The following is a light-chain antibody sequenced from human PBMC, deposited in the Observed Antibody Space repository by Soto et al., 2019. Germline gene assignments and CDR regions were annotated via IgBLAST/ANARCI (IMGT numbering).Light chain of an antibody. CDR1: SSDVGSYNL. J-gene: IGLJ2*01. Sequence: SALTQPASVSGSPGQSITISCTGTSSDVGSYNLVSWYQQHPGKAPKLMIYEGTKRPSGVSNRFSGSKSGNTASLTISGLQAEDEADYYCCSYAGSSTWDVVFGGGTQLTVL. CDR3: CSYAGSSTWDVV. V-gene: IGLV2-23*01. CDR2: EGT.